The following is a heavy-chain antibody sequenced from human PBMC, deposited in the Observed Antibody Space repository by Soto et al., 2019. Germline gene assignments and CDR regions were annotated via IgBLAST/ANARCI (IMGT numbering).Heavy chain of an antibody. V-gene: IGHV4-34*01. CDR1: GGSFSGYY. Sequence: SETLSLTCAVYGGSFSGYYWSWIRQPPGKGLEWIGEINHSGSTNYNPSLKSRVTISVDTSKNQFSLKLSSVTAADPAVYYCASSPPYGYSSSNWFDPWGQGTLVTVSS. J-gene: IGHJ5*02. CDR2: INHSGST. CDR3: ASSPPYGYSSSNWFDP. D-gene: IGHD6-13*01.